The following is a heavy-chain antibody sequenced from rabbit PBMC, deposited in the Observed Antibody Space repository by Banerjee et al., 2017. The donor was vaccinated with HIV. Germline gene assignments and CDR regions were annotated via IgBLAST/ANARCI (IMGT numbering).Heavy chain of an antibody. Sequence: QEQLVESGGGLVQPEGSLTLTCKASGFDFSSNAVCWVRQAPGKGLELIACIYDDSSGSTYFASWAKGRFTITRSTSLNTVTLQLNSLTAADTATYFCARSMATYGWDGYAYATYFKLWGPGTLVTVS. CDR2: IYDDSSGST. CDR1: GFDFSSNA. D-gene: IGHD6-1*01. V-gene: IGHV1S47*01. CDR3: ARSMATYGWDGYAYATYFKL. J-gene: IGHJ4*01.